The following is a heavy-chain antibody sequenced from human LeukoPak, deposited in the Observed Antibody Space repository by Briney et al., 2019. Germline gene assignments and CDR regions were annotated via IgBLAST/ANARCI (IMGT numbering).Heavy chain of an antibody. V-gene: IGHV3-23*01. D-gene: IGHD6-19*01. J-gene: IGHJ4*02. CDR1: GFTFSNYA. CDR3: ASEYSSGWYGAFDY. CDR2: ISGSGGST. Sequence: PGGSLRLSCAASGFTFSNYATSWVRQAPGKGLEWVSAISGSGGSTYYADSVKGRFTISRDNSKNTLYLQMNSLRAEDTAVYYCASEYSSGWYGAFDYWGQGTLVTVSS.